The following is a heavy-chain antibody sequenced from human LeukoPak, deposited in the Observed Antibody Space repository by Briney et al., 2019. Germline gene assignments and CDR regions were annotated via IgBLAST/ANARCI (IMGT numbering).Heavy chain of an antibody. CDR1: GFTFSTYG. Sequence: GGSLRLSCAASGFTFSTYGMHWVRQAPGKGLEWVAVISYDGSNKYYADSVKGRFTISRDNSKNTLYLQMNSLRAEDTAVYYCARGTPTAYCGHGALVSDSS. V-gene: IGHV3-30*03. CDR3: ARGTPTAY. CDR2: ISYDGSNK. J-gene: IGHJ4*01.